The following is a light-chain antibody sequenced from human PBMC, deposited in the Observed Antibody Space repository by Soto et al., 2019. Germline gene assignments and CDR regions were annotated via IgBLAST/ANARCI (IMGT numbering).Light chain of an antibody. CDR3: QQRSNWPPEYT. Sequence: EIVLTQSPATLSLSPAERATLSCRDSQSVSSYLAWYQQKPGQAPRLLIYDASNRATGIPARFSGSGSGTDFNLTISSLEPEDFAVYYCQQRSNWPPEYTFGQGTKLEIK. CDR2: DAS. V-gene: IGKV3-11*01. J-gene: IGKJ2*01. CDR1: QSVSSY.